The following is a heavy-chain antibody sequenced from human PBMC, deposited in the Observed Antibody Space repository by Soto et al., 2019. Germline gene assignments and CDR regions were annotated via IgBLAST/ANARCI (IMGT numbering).Heavy chain of an antibody. Sequence: SVKVSCKASGGTFSSYTISWVRQAPGQGLEWMGRIIPILGIANYAQKFQGRVTITADKSTSTAYMELSSLRSEDTAVYYCARDRPELRYFDWLPKDNWFDPWG. CDR2: IIPILGIA. CDR3: ARDRPELRYFDWLPKDNWFDP. V-gene: IGHV1-69*04. CDR1: GGTFSSYT. J-gene: IGHJ5*02. D-gene: IGHD3-9*01.